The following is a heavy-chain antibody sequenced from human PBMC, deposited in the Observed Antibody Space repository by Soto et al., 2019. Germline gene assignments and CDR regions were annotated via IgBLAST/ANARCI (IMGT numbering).Heavy chain of an antibody. J-gene: IGHJ4*02. CDR2: INAGNGNT. CDR3: ARVSGYYFLDY. D-gene: IGHD5-12*01. CDR1: GYIFTNYA. V-gene: IGHV1-3*01. Sequence: ASVKVSCKASGYIFTNYAMHWVRQAPGQRLEWMGWINAGNGNTKYSQKFRGRVTITSDTSASTAYMELSSLRSEDTAEYYCARVSGYYFLDYWGQGTLVTVSS.